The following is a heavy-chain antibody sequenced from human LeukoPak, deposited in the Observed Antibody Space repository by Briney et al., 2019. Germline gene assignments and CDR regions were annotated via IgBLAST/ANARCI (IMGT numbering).Heavy chain of an antibody. CDR3: AREGLTRGNNWFDP. J-gene: IGHJ5*02. D-gene: IGHD4-11*01. CDR2: INHSGST. Sequence: PSETLSLTCAVYGGSFSGYYWSWIRQPPGKGLEWIGEINHSGSTNYNPSLKSRVTISVDTSKNQFSLKLSSVTAADTAVYYCAREGLTRGNNWFDPWGQGTLVTVSS. CDR1: GGSFSGYY. V-gene: IGHV4-34*01.